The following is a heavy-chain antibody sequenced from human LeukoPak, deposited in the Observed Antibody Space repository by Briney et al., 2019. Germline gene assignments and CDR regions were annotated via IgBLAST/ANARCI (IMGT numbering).Heavy chain of an antibody. CDR1: GGSINYYY. D-gene: IGHD4-17*01. Sequence: SETLSLTRTVSGGSINYYYWSWIRQPPGKGLEFIGYIYYTGSTSYNPSLKSRVTISVDTSKNQFSLKLTSVTAADTAVYFCARTYGDYRFDYWGQGTLVTVSS. CDR2: IYYTGST. V-gene: IGHV4-59*01. CDR3: ARTYGDYRFDY. J-gene: IGHJ4*02.